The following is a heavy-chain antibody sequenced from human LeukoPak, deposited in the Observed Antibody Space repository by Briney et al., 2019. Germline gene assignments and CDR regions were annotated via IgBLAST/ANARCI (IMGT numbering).Heavy chain of an antibody. CDR3: ARVDYYDSSGSDY. Sequence: SQTLSLTCTVSGGSISSYYWSWIRQPPGKGLEWIGYIYYSGSTNYNPSLKSRVTISVDTSKNQFSLKLSSVTAADTAVYYCARVDYYDSSGSDYWGQGTLVTVSS. J-gene: IGHJ4*02. CDR2: IYYSGST. V-gene: IGHV4-59*01. D-gene: IGHD3-22*01. CDR1: GGSISSYY.